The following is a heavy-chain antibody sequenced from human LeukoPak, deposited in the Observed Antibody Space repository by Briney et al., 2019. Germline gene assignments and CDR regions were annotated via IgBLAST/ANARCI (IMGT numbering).Heavy chain of an antibody. CDR2: INPSGGST. J-gene: IGHJ4*02. V-gene: IGHV1-46*01. Sequence: ASVKVSCKASGYTFTGYYMHWVRQAPGQGLEWMGIINPSGGSTSYAQKFQGRVTMTRDTSTSTVYMELRSLRSEDTAVYYCAREQGNRRIAAAGKLGYFDYWGQGTLVTVSS. CDR3: AREQGNRRIAAAGKLGYFDY. CDR1: GYTFTGYY. D-gene: IGHD6-13*01.